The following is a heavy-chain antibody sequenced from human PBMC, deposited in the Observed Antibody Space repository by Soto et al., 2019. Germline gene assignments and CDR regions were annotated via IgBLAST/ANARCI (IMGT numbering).Heavy chain of an antibody. Sequence: EVQLLESGGGLVQPGGSLRLSCAASGFTFSSYAMSWVRQAPGKGLEWVSAISGSGGSTYYADSVKGRFTISRDNSKNTLYLQMNSRRAEDTAVYYCAKDTSATEAGFDYWGQGTLVTVSS. CDR1: GFTFSSYA. V-gene: IGHV3-23*01. J-gene: IGHJ4*02. D-gene: IGHD6-25*01. CDR3: AKDTSATEAGFDY. CDR2: ISGSGGST.